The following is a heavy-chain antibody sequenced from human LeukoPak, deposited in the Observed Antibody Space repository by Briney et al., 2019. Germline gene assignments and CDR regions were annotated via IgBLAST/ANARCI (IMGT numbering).Heavy chain of an antibody. D-gene: IGHD1-26*01. CDR3: ARLRAIGTPPTYDY. J-gene: IGHJ4*02. V-gene: IGHV4-39*01. CDR2: GYYSGST. CDR1: GGSINSNSFY. Sequence: SETLSLTCTVSGGSINSNSFYWGWIRQPPGKGLEWIGSGYYSGSTSYNPSLKGRVTISVDTSRNQFSLRLSSVTAADTAVYFCARLRAIGTPPTYDYWGQGTLVTVSS.